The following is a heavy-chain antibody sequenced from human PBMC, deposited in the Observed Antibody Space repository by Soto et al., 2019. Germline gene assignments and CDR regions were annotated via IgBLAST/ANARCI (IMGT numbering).Heavy chain of an antibody. CDR2: ISGYNGNT. CDR1: GYSFTTYG. Sequence: QVQLVQSRGEVKKPGASVKVSCKTSGYSFTTYGISWVRQAPGQGLEWMGWISGYNGNTNYAQKLKGRLTMTTDTSTSTAYMERSSLTSDDTAEYYCAREGPAPYYYYGMDVWGQGSTVTVSS. V-gene: IGHV1-18*01. J-gene: IGHJ6*02. CDR3: AREGPAPYYYYGMDV.